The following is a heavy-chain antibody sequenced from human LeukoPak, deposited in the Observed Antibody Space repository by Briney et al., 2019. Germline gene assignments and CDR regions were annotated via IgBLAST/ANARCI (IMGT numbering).Heavy chain of an antibody. CDR1: GFTFSTYA. Sequence: GGSLRLSCAASGFTFSTYAMNWVRQAPGKGLEWVSGISWNSGSIGYADSVKGRFTISRDNAKNSLYLQMNSLRAEDTALYYCAKDMSIAVAGVDYWGQGTLVTVSS. CDR2: ISWNSGSI. V-gene: IGHV3-9*01. D-gene: IGHD6-19*01. J-gene: IGHJ4*02. CDR3: AKDMSIAVAGVDY.